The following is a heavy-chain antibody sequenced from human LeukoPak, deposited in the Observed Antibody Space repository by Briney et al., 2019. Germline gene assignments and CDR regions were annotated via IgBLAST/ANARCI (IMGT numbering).Heavy chain of an antibody. V-gene: IGHV3-53*01. CDR1: GFTFSSNY. CDR2: IYSDGST. D-gene: IGHD3-10*01. CDR3: ARVRYYGSGTYFFDY. Sequence: GGSLRLSCAASGFTFSSNYMSWVRQAPGKGLEWVSVIYSDGSTYYIDSVKGRFTISRDNSKNKLYLQMNSLRADDTAVYFCARVRYYGSGTYFFDYWGQGTLVTVSS. J-gene: IGHJ4*02.